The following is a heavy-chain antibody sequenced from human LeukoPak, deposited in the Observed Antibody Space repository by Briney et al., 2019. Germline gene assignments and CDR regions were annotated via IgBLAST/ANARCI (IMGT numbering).Heavy chain of an antibody. CDR3: ARHKSSGTYPLDY. V-gene: IGHV3-7*05. CDR2: IKEDGSEK. D-gene: IGHD1-26*01. Sequence: GPLRLSCAASGFTFRSYWMSWVRQAPGKGLEWAANIKEDGSEKYYVDSVKGRFTISRDNAKNSLYLQMNSLRADDTAVYYCARHKSSGTYPLDYSGQGSLVTVSS. CDR1: GFTFRSYW. J-gene: IGHJ4*02.